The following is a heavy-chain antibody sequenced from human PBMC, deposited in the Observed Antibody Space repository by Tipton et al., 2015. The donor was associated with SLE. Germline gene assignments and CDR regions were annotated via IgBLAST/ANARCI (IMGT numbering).Heavy chain of an antibody. D-gene: IGHD3-10*01. J-gene: IGHJ4*02. CDR1: GYSFTNSW. CDR2: IDPSDSDT. V-gene: IGHV5-51*03. CDR3: ASRWVQTVFDY. Sequence: VQLVQSGAEVKKPGEALQISCKTSGYSFTNSWIVWFRHMPGKGLECMGMIDPSDSDTRYNPSFQGHVSMSIDRSTTTTYLQWRSLKASDTAMYFCASRWVQTVFDYWGQGTLVTVSS.